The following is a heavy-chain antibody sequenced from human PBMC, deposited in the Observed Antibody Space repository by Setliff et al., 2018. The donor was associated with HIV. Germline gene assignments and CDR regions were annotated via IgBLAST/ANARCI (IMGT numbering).Heavy chain of an antibody. CDR2: ISNSGST. CDR3: ARGSSNTWYYYFDS. CDR1: GGSIRRGSYY. Sequence: KSSETLSLTCTVSGGSIRRGSYYWNWIRQPAGEGLEWIGHISNSGSTNYNPSLKNRVTLSMDTSKNQFSLKLRSVFAGDAAMYYCARGSSNTWYYYFDSWGQGALVTVSS. D-gene: IGHD6-13*01. J-gene: IGHJ4*02. V-gene: IGHV4-61*09.